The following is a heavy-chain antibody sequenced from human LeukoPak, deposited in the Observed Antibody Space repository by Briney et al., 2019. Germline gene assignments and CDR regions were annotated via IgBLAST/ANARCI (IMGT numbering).Heavy chain of an antibody. CDR2: MNPKTGNT. V-gene: IGHV1-8*01. CDR1: GYIFDRYD. J-gene: IGHJ5*01. Sequence: ASVKVSCKASGYIFDRYDINWVRQATGKGLEWMGWMNPKTGNTGYVQRFQGRVDMTSDTPMTTAYMELNSLNFEDTAVYYCVRARYSSAWFDSWGHGTLVIVSS. CDR3: VRARYSSAWFDS. D-gene: IGHD6-25*01.